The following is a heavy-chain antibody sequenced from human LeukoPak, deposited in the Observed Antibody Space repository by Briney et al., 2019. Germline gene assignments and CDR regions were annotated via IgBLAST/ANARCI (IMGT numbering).Heavy chain of an antibody. D-gene: IGHD3-10*01. V-gene: IGHV3-33*06. Sequence: GGSLRLSCAASGFTFSSYGMHWVRQAPGKGLEWVAVIWYDGSNKYYADSVKGRFTISRDNSKNTLYLQMNSLRAEDTAVYYCAKDHGRVRVNYFDYWGQGTLVTVSP. CDR2: IWYDGSNK. J-gene: IGHJ4*02. CDR1: GFTFSSYG. CDR3: AKDHGRVRVNYFDY.